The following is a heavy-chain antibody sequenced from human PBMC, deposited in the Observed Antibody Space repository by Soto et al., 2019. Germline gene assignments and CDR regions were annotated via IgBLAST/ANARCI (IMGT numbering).Heavy chain of an antibody. CDR1: VGTFSSYA. V-gene: IGHV1-69*13. J-gene: IGHJ4*02. D-gene: IGHD1-26*01. CDR3: ARDGFRGVFDY. Sequence: GASVKVSCKASVGTFSSYAISWVRQATGQGLEWMGGIIPIFGTANYAQKFQGRVTITADESTSTAYMELSSLRSEDTAVYYCARDGFRGVFDYWGQGTLVTVSS. CDR2: IIPIFGTA.